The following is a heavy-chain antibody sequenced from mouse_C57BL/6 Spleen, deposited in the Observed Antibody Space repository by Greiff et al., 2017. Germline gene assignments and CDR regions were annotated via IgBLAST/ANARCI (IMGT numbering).Heavy chain of an antibody. J-gene: IGHJ1*03. V-gene: IGHV1-53*01. D-gene: IGHD1-1*01. CDR2: INPSYGGT. CDR1: GYTFTSYW. CDR3: ARGGDGSSSRYFDV. Sequence: QVQLQQSGTELVKPGASVKLSCMASGYTFTSYWMHWVKQRPGQGLEWIGNINPSYGGTNYNEKFKSKATLTVDKSSSTAYMRLINMTSEDSAVNYCARGGDGSSSRYFDVWGTGTTVTVSS.